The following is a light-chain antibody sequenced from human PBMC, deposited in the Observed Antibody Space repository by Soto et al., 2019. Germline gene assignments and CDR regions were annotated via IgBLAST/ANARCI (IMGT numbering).Light chain of an antibody. V-gene: IGLV1-47*01. J-gene: IGLJ1*01. CDR3: ATWDDSLNGFYV. Sequence: QSVLTQPPSASGTPGQGVTITCSVSTSNIGSNYVYWYQQLPGTAPKLLIHRNNQRPSGVPDRFSGSKSGTSASLAISGLRSDDEADYFCATWDDSLNGFYVFGTGTK. CDR1: TSNIGSNY. CDR2: RNN.